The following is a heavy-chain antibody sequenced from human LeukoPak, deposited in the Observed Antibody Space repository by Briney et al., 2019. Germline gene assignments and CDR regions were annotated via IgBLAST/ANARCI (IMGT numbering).Heavy chain of an antibody. CDR2: ISWNSGSI. Sequence: GGSLRLSCAASGFTFDDYAMHWVRQAPGKGLEWVSGISWNSGSIGYADSVKGRFTISRDNSKNTLYLQMNSLRAEDTAVYYCARIYCSSTSCSYYYYYYMDVWGKGTTVTVSS. J-gene: IGHJ6*03. CDR1: GFTFDDYA. V-gene: IGHV3-9*01. D-gene: IGHD2-2*01. CDR3: ARIYCSSTSCSYYYYYYMDV.